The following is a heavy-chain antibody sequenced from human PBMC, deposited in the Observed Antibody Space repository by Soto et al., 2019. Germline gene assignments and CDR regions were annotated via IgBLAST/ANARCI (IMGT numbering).Heavy chain of an antibody. CDR2: INPNTGYI. J-gene: IGHJ4*02. Sequence: GALVKVSCKTSGYTFSGHYKHWVPQAPRQGLGWMGWINPNTGYISYAEKCQGRVTMTSDTSISTAYMELSRLRSDDTAVYYCARGYTYGSFDNWAQGTLVTVSS. D-gene: IGHD5-18*01. V-gene: IGHV1-2*02. CDR3: ARGYTYGSFDN. CDR1: GYTFSGHY.